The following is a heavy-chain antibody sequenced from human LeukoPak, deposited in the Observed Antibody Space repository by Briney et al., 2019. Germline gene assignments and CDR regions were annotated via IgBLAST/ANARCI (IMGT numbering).Heavy chain of an antibody. V-gene: IGHV1-69*05. CDR3: ARDNYYDSSGYYYDAFDI. Sequence: SVKVSCKASGGTFSSYAISWVRQAPGQGLEWMGGIIPIFGTANYAQKFQGRVTITTDESTSTAYMELSSLRSEDTAVYYCARDNYYDSSGYYYDAFDIWGQGTMVTVSS. CDR2: IIPIFGTA. D-gene: IGHD3-22*01. CDR1: GGTFSSYA. J-gene: IGHJ3*02.